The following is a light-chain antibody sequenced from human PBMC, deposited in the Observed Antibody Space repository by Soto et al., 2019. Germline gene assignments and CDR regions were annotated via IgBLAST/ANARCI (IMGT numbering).Light chain of an antibody. J-gene: IGKJ1*01. CDR3: QQYGSSSWT. CDR1: QSISSSY. CDR2: GAS. Sequence: EIVLTQSPGTPSLSPGKRATLSCRASQSISSSYLAWYQQRPGQAPRLLIYGASSRATGIPDRFSGSGSGTEFTLTISRLEPEDFAVYYCQQYGSSSWTFGQGTKV. V-gene: IGKV3-20*01.